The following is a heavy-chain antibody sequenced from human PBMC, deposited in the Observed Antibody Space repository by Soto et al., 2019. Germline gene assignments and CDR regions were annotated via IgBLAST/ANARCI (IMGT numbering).Heavy chain of an antibody. V-gene: IGHV4-61*01. J-gene: IGHJ4*02. CDR1: GGSVSSGSYN. D-gene: IGHD3-9*01. CDR3: ARDRAYYDILTGYWKYFDY. CDR2: IYYSGST. Sequence: SETLSLTCTVSGGSVSSGSYNWSWIRQPPXKVLEWIGYIYYSGSTNYNPSLKSRVTISVDTSKNQFSLKLSSVTAADTAVYYCARDRAYYDILTGYWKYFDYWGQGTLVTVSS.